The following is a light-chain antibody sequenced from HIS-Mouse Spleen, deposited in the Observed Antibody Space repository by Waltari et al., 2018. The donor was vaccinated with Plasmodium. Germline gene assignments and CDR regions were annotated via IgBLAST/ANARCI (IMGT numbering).Light chain of an antibody. CDR2: AAS. Sequence: DTQMTQSPSPLSASLGDRVTTTCRASQSINNYLNCYRQKQGKAPKCLIYAASTLQSGVPLRFSGSGSGTDYTRTISSLQPEDLATCDGTQRYSTCTFRQGTKV. CDR1: QSINNY. J-gene: IGKJ1*01. CDR3: TQRYSTCT. V-gene: IGKV1-39*01.